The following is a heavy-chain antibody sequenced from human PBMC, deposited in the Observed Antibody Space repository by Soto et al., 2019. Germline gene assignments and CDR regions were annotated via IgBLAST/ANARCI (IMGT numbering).Heavy chain of an antibody. V-gene: IGHV1-2*02. CDR2: INPNSGGT. D-gene: IGHD3-3*01. J-gene: IGHJ6*02. CDR3: ARDTPSYDFWSGPLTPYYYYYGMDV. CDR1: GYTFTGYY. Sequence: PSVKVSCKASGYTFTGYYMHWVRQAPGQGLEWMGWINPNSGGTNYAQKFQGRVTMTRDTSISTAYMELSRLRSDDTAVYYCARDTPSYDFWSGPLTPYYYYYGMDVWGQGTTVTVSS.